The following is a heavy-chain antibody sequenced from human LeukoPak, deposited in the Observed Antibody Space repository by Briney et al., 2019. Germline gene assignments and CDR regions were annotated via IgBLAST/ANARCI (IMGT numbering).Heavy chain of an antibody. CDR2: INSDGSDT. V-gene: IGHV3-21*01. CDR1: GFAFTLVT. J-gene: IGHJ6*02. D-gene: IGHD2-21*02. Sequence: RGSLRLSCASSGFAFTLVTVNWVRQAPGKGLQWAASINSDGSDTCSGDFVRGQFTLSRDHAKNSFFLQMNSLRLEDTAIYFCAKDVSTAGDSYYFCFGMDVWGRGTTVTVSS. CDR3: AKDVSTAGDSYYFCFGMDV.